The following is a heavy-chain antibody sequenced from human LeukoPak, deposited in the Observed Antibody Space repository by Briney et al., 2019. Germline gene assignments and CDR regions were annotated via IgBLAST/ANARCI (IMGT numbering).Heavy chain of an antibody. J-gene: IGHJ4*02. CDR3: ARDLLRARNDYYDSSGYYGY. Sequence: ASVKVSCKASGYTFTSYYMHWVRQAPGQGLEWMGIINPSGGSTSYAQKFQGRVTMTRDMSTSTVYMELSSLRSEDTAVYYCARDLLRARNDYYDSSGYYGYWGQGTLVTVSS. CDR2: INPSGGST. V-gene: IGHV1-46*01. CDR1: GYTFTSYY. D-gene: IGHD3-22*01.